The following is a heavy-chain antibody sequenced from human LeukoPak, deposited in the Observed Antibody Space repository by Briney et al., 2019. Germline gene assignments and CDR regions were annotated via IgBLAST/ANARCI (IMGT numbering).Heavy chain of an antibody. V-gene: IGHV3-30*03. CDR3: AGKLAFDI. J-gene: IGHJ3*02. Sequence: GSLRLSCAASGFTFSSYGMHWVRQAPGKGLEWVAVISYDGSNKYYADSVKGRFTISRDNSKNTLYLQMNSLRAEDTAVYYCAGKLAFDIWGQGTMVTVSS. CDR2: ISYDGSNK. CDR1: GFTFSSYG.